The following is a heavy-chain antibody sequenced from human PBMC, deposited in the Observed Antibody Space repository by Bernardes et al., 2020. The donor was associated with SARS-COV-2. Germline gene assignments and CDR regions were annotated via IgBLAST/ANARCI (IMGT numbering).Heavy chain of an antibody. CDR3: VRDNSAFDY. V-gene: IGHV1-46*01. Sequence: ASVKVSCKTSGYTFTAYVHWVRQAPGQGLEWMAMILPSDGSTSYPQNFQGRVTMTMDTSTATVYLELASLRYEDTALYYCVRDNSAFDYWGQGTLVTVSS. CDR1: GYTFTAY. CDR2: ILPSDGST. J-gene: IGHJ4*02. D-gene: IGHD1-1*01.